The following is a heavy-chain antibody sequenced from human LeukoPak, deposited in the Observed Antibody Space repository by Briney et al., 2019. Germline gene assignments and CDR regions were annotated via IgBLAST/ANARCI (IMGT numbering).Heavy chain of an antibody. D-gene: IGHD6-19*01. V-gene: IGHV3-74*01. CDR3: AKGAAVAGTHYYYGMDV. CDR1: GFTFSTYW. Sequence: PGRSLRLSCAASGFTFSTYWMHWVRQAPGKGLVWVSGIRGDESKTTYADSVKGRFTISRDNSKNTLYLQMNSLRAEDTAVYYCAKGAAVAGTHYYYGMDVWGKGTTVTVSS. CDR2: IRGDESKT. J-gene: IGHJ6*04.